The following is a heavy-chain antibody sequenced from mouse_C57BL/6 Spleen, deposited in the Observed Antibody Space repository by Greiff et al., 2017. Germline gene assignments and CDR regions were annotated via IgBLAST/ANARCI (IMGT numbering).Heavy chain of an antibody. Sequence: QVQLQQPGAELVMPGASVKLSCKASGYTFTSYWMHWVKQRPGQGLEWIGEIDPSDSYTNYNQKCKGKSTLTVDKSSSTAYMQLSSLTSEDSAVYYCARSGWGDYWGEGTTLTVS. D-gene: IGHD1-1*02. CDR3: ARSGWGDY. V-gene: IGHV1-69*01. CDR2: IDPSDSYT. J-gene: IGHJ2*01. CDR1: GYTFTSYW.